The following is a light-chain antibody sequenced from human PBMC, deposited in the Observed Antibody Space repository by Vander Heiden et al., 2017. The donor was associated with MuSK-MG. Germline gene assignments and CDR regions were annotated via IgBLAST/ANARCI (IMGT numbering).Light chain of an antibody. V-gene: IGLV1-40*01. Sequence: QPVLTPSPSMSGAPGQRVTISCTGTSSNVGTGYDVHWYQQRPGTAPKLLIYGNTNRPSGVPDRFSGSRSGSSASLAITGLQAEDEADYYCQSYDSGLGGSVFGGGTRLTVL. CDR2: GNT. J-gene: IGLJ2*01. CDR1: SSNVGTGYD. CDR3: QSYDSGLGGSV.